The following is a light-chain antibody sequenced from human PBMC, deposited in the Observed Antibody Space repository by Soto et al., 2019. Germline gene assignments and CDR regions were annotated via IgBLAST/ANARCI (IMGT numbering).Light chain of an antibody. J-gene: IGKJ5*01. Sequence: ERVMPPSPATLSVPPGYRATLSGRASQTFGINLAWDQQKPAQSPPLLIYGASTRATGIPPTFSGSGCGTEFTPTISSLQSEDLAVYDGQQYTNWPPITGGQGTRVAIK. CDR3: QQYTNWPPIT. CDR1: QTFGIN. CDR2: GAS. V-gene: IGKV3-15*01.